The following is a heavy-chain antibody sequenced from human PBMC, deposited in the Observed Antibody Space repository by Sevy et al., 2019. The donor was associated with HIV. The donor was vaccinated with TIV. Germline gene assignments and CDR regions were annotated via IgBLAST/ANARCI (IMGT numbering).Heavy chain of an antibody. J-gene: IGHJ4*02. CDR1: GFTFSKYS. V-gene: IGHV3-23*01. CDR2: LSFGCGEI. CDR3: AREGCTKPHDY. Sequence: GGSLRLSCAASGFTFSKYSMSWVRQPPGKGLEWVSTLSFGCGEINYADSVKGRFTISRDTSNSSVYLQMNNLRPEDTAVYYSAREGCTKPHDYWGQGTLVTVSS. D-gene: IGHD2-8*01.